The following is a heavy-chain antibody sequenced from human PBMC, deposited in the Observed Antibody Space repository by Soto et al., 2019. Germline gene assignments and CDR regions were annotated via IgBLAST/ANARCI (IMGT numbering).Heavy chain of an antibody. V-gene: IGHV1-46*01. CDR1: GYTFTSYY. D-gene: IGHD3-16*02. CDR3: ARDSYYDYVWGSYRPEWNNYYYYAIDV. J-gene: IGHJ6*02. CDR2: INPSGGST. Sequence: ASVKVSCKASGYTFTSYYMHWVRQAPGQGLEWMGIINPSGGSTSYAQKFQGRVTMTRDTSTSTVYMELSSLRSEDTAVYYCARDSYYDYVWGSYRPEWNNYYYYAIDVWGQGTSVTVSS.